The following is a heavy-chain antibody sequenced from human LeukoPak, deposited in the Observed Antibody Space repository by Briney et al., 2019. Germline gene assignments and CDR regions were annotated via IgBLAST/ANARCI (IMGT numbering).Heavy chain of an antibody. J-gene: IGHJ4*02. D-gene: IGHD6-19*01. V-gene: IGHV1-46*01. CDR2: INPSGGST. CDR1: GYTFTSYY. Sequence: ASVKVSCKASGYTFTSYYMHWVRQAPGQGLEWMGTINPSGGSTSYAQKFQGRVTMTRDMSTSTVYMELSSLRSEDTAVYYCARGPHGGSGWYYFDYWGQGTLVTVSS. CDR3: ARGPHGGSGWYYFDY.